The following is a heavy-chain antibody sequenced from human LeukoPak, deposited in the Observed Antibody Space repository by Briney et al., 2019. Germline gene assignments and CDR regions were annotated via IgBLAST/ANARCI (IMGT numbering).Heavy chain of an antibody. Sequence: ASLKVSCKASGYTFTGYYMHWVRQAPGQRLEWMGGINPNSGGTNYAQKFQGRVTMTRDTSISTAYMELSRLRSDDTAVYYCARGLDDNWNPHEAFDIWGQGTMVTVSS. J-gene: IGHJ3*02. D-gene: IGHD1-20*01. CDR2: INPNSGGT. V-gene: IGHV1-2*02. CDR1: GYTFTGYY. CDR3: ARGLDDNWNPHEAFDI.